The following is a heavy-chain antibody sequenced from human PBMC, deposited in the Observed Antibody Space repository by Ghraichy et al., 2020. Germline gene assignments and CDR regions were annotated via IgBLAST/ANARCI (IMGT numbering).Heavy chain of an antibody. D-gene: IGHD3-10*01. Sequence: GGSLRLSCAASGFTFSDYGMHWVRQAPGKGLEWVAFVWNDGNKKYHADSVKGRFTISRDNSKNTLYLQMNSLRVEDTAVYYCAKDPGFIQYGYYMDVWGKGTTVTDSS. J-gene: IGHJ6*03. CDR3: AKDPGFIQYGYYMDV. CDR2: VWNDGNKK. CDR1: GFTFSDYG. V-gene: IGHV3-30*02.